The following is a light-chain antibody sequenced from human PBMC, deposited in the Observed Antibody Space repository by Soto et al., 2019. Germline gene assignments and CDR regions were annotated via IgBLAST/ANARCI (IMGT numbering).Light chain of an antibody. V-gene: IGKV3-15*01. CDR1: QSVSNN. CDR2: HAS. CDR3: QQYNEWPLT. J-gene: IGKJ4*01. Sequence: EIVMTQSPATLSVSPGERGILSCRASQSVSNNLAWYQQRPGQAPSLLIYHASTRASGIPARFSGSGSGTEFTLTISSRQSEDFAVYYCQQYNEWPLTFGGGTKVEIK.